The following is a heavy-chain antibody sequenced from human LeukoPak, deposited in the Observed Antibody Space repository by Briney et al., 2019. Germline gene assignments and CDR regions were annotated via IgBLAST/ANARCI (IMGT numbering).Heavy chain of an antibody. CDR1: GFTFSSYA. CDR3: AKRGNGQQLGMFQD. D-gene: IGHD6-13*01. Sequence: GGSLRLSCAASGFTFSSYAMSWVRKAPGQGLEWVSGMSGTTGSTSYADSVKGRFTISRDSSKSTLYLQMNSLRAEDTALYYCAKRGNGQQLGMFQDWGQGTLVTVSS. J-gene: IGHJ1*01. CDR2: MSGTTGST. V-gene: IGHV3-23*01.